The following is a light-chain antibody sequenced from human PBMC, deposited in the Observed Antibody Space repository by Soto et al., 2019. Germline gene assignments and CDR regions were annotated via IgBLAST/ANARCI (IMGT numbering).Light chain of an antibody. V-gene: IGKV1-39*01. CDR2: AAS. CDR1: QSIVTY. Sequence: DIQITQSQSSLSASVGDRVTITCRASQSIVTYLNWYLQKPGKAPKLLIYAASNLQSGVPSRFSGSGSGTDFTLTISSLQPEDFATYFCQQSYSTPPWTFGQGTKVDIK. CDR3: QQSYSTPPWT. J-gene: IGKJ1*01.